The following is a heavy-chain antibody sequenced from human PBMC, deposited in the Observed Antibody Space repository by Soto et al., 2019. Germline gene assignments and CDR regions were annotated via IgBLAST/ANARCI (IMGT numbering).Heavy chain of an antibody. CDR3: ARRSIAAAGTGDLGGENWFDP. J-gene: IGHJ5*02. V-gene: IGHV4-34*01. CDR1: GGSLRGYY. Sequence: TSETLSLTCAVNGGSLRGYYWNWIRQPPGKGLEWIGEINHSGSTNYNPSLKSRVTISVDTAKNQFSLKLSSVTAADTAVYYCARRSIAAAGTGDLGGENWFDPWGQGTLVTVSS. D-gene: IGHD6-13*01. CDR2: INHSGST.